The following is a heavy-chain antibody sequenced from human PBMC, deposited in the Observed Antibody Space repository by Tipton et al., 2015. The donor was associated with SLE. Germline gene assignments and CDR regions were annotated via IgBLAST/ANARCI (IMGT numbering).Heavy chain of an antibody. Sequence: SLRLSCAASGFTFSTYAMHWVRQAPGKGLEWVAVISYDGSDKYYADSVKGRFTISRDNSKNTLYLQMNSLRAEDTAVYYCGGSSSGYYGMDVWGQGTTVTVSS. J-gene: IGHJ6*02. V-gene: IGHV3-30*04. CDR3: GGSSSGYYGMDV. CDR2: ISYDGSDK. D-gene: IGHD6-6*01. CDR1: GFTFSTYA.